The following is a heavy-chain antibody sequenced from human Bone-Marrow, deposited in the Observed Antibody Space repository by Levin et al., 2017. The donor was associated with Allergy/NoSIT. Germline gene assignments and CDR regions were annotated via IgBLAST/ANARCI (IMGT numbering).Heavy chain of an antibody. CDR2: IYQTENT. CDR3: ARLPHNELPTAIVLHGCDI. Sequence: SETLSLTCVVSGYFISNGYYWGWIRQPPGKGLEWIGSIYQTENTYYNPSLQSRVTISIDTSKNQFFLNLRSVTAADTAVYYCARLPHNELPTAIVLHGCDIWGQGTMVTVSS. CDR1: GYFISNGYY. D-gene: IGHD2-2*01. V-gene: IGHV4-38-2*01. J-gene: IGHJ3*02.